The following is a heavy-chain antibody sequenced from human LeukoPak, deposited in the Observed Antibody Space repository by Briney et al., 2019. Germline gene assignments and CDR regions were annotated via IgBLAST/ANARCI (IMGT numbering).Heavy chain of an antibody. V-gene: IGHV4-59*12. J-gene: IGHJ3*02. CDR3: ARERLDYGGNAQAFDI. CDR1: GGSISGYY. Sequence: SETLSLTCTVSGGSISGYYWSWIRQPPGKGLEWIGYFYYSGSTNYNPSLKSRVTISVDTSKNQFSLKLSSVTAADTAVYYCARERLDYGGNAQAFDIWGQGTMVTVSS. CDR2: FYYSGST. D-gene: IGHD4-23*01.